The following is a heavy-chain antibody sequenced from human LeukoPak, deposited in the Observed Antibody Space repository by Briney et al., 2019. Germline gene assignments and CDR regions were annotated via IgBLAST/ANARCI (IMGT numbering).Heavy chain of an antibody. CDR2: IWYDGSNK. J-gene: IGHJ4*02. D-gene: IGHD6-13*01. CDR1: GFTFGSYG. CDR3: ARGGVWIAAAGSDYFDY. Sequence: GGSLRLSCAASGFTFGSYGMHWVRQAPGKGLEWVAVIWYDGSNKYYADSVKGRFTISRDNSKNTLYLQMNSLRAEDTAVYYCARGGVWIAAAGSDYFDYWGQGTLVTVSS. V-gene: IGHV3-33*01.